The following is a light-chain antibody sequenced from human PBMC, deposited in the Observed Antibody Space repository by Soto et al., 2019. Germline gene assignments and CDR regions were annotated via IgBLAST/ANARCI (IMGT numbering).Light chain of an antibody. CDR1: QSVSNNY. J-gene: IGKJ1*01. CDR2: GVS. V-gene: IGKV3-20*01. CDR3: QQYRGSPQT. Sequence: EVVLTQSPGTLSLSPGERATLSCRASQSVSNNYLAWYQQKPGHAPRLLIYGVSSRATGIPDRFSGSGSGTNFTLTISRLEAEDFAVYYCQQYRGSPQTFGQGTKVEVK.